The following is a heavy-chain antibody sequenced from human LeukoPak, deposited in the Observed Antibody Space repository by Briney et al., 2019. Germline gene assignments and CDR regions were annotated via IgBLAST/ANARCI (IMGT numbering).Heavy chain of an antibody. CDR1: GDSISSSSYY. CDR2: IYYSGST. CDR3: ARQDYDSSGYYSLNYFDY. D-gene: IGHD3-22*01. V-gene: IGHV4-39*01. J-gene: IGHJ4*02. Sequence: SETLSLTCTVSGDSISSSSYYWRWIRQPPGKGLEWIGSIYYSGSTYYDPSLKSRVTISVDTSKNQFSLKLSSVTAADTAVYYCARQDYDSSGYYSLNYFDYWGQGTLVTVSS.